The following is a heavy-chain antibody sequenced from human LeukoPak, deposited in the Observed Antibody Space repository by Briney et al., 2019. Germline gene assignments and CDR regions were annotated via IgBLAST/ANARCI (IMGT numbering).Heavy chain of an antibody. J-gene: IGHJ3*02. CDR1: GGTFSSYT. Sequence: ASVKVSCKASGGTFSSYTISWVRQAPGQGLEWMGRIIPIFGSANYAQKFQGRVTITADESTSTAYMELSSLRSEDTAVYYCARRPSVVLDAFDIWGQGTMVTVSS. CDR3: ARRPSVVLDAFDI. CDR2: IIPIFGSA. D-gene: IGHD3-22*01. V-gene: IGHV1-69*13.